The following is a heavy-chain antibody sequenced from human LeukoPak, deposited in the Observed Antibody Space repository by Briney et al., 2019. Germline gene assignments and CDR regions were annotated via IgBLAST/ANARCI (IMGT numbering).Heavy chain of an antibody. V-gene: IGHV1-2*02. CDR1: GYTFTGYY. Sequence: ASVKVSCKASGYTFTGYYMHWVRPAPGQGLEWMGWINPNSGGTNYAQKFQGRVTMTRDTSISPVYMELSSLRSEDTAVYYCARWREAPGGYYFDYWGQGTLVTVSS. CDR2: INPNSGGT. J-gene: IGHJ4*02. CDR3: ARWREAPGGYYFDY. D-gene: IGHD4-23*01.